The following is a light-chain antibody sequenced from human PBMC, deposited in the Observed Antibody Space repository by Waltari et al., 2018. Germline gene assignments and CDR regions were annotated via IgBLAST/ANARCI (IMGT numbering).Light chain of an antibody. CDR2: WAS. J-gene: IGKJ4*01. CDR1: ESVLYSSNNKNQ. Sequence: DIVMTQSPESLAVSLGERATISCKTSESVLYSSNNKNQLAWYQQKPGQPPRLLLYWASTRESGVPDRFIGSGSETDFTLTVTSLQAEDVAVYYCQQYYNTPLTFGGGTKVGVK. V-gene: IGKV4-1*01. CDR3: QQYYNTPLT.